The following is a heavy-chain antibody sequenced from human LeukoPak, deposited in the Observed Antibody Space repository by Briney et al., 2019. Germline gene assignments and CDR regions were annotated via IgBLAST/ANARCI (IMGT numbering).Heavy chain of an antibody. Sequence: ASVKVSCKASGYTFTRHYIHWVRQAPGQGLEWMGLINPSGGSTNYAQKFQGRVTMTRDTSTSTVYMELSSLRSEDTAVYYCARRPSITMVRGGQWYYYMDVWGKGTTVTISS. CDR1: GYTFTRHY. J-gene: IGHJ6*03. CDR2: INPSGGST. V-gene: IGHV1-46*01. D-gene: IGHD3-10*01. CDR3: ARRPSITMVRGGQWYYYMDV.